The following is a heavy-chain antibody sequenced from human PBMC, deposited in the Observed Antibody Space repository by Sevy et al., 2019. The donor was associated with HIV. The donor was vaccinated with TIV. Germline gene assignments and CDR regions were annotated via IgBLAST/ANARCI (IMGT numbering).Heavy chain of an antibody. J-gene: IGHJ6*02. CDR1: GDTFNTFD. CDR2: LSPKWGSS. V-gene: IGHV1-8*02. Sequence: ASVKVSCKASGDTFNTFDINWVRQAPGQGLEWMGWLSPKWGSSGLAQKFKGRLTMTRDTSINTAYMELSSLTSEDTAAYYCARGGSGDVWNYGYRYYGMEVWGHGTTVTVSS. CDR3: ARGGSGDVWNYGYRYYGMEV. D-gene: IGHD1-7*01.